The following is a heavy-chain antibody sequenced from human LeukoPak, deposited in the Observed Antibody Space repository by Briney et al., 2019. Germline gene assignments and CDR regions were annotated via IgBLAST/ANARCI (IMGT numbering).Heavy chain of an antibody. CDR1: GGSISSSSYY. CDR2: IYYSGST. CDR3: ATRTHQLSSIAARPGPRDY. J-gene: IGHJ4*02. D-gene: IGHD6-6*01. Sequence: TSETLSLTCTVSGGSISSSSYYWGWIRQPPGKGLEWIGSIYYSGSTYYNPSLKSRVTISVDTSKNQFSLKLSSVTAADTAVYYCATRTHQLSSIAARPGPRDYWGQGTLVTVSS. V-gene: IGHV4-39*07.